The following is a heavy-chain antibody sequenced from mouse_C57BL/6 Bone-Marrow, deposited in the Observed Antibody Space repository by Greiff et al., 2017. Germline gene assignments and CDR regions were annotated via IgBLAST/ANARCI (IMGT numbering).Heavy chain of an antibody. CDR2: IWRGGST. Sequence: VQLQQSGPGLVQPSPSLSITCTASGFSLTSYCVHWVRQSPGQGLEWLGVIWRGGSTADNAAVMSRLSITKDNSKSQVFFKMNSLQADDTAIYYCDPLGPWFAYWGQGTLVTVSA. V-gene: IGHV2-5*01. J-gene: IGHJ3*01. CDR1: GFSLTSYC. CDR3: DPLGPWFAY. D-gene: IGHD4-1*01.